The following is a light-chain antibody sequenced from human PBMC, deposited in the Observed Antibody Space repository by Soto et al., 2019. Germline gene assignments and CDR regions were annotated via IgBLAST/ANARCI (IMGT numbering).Light chain of an antibody. CDR3: QQSSGSVI. Sequence: EIVLTQSPGTLSLSPGERATLSCRASQSVTSTYFGWYQQNPGQAPRLLIYGASKRQSGVPDRFSGGGSGTDFTLTITSLQPEDFAVYSCQQSSGSVIFGGGTKVDIK. J-gene: IGKJ4*01. CDR1: QSVTSTY. CDR2: GAS. V-gene: IGKV3-20*01.